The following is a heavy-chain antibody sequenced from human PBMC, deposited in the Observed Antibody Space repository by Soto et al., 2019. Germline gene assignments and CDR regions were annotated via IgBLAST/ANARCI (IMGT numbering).Heavy chain of an antibody. V-gene: IGHV1-18*04. CDR1: GYTFTSYG. CDR3: ARGYFDY. J-gene: IGHJ4*02. Sequence: ASVKVSCKTSGYTFTSYGVSWVRQAPGQGLEWVGWISGYNGNTNYAQKLQGRVTMTTDTSTATAYMELRGLRSDDTAIYYCARGYFDYWGQGTLVTVSS. CDR2: ISGYNGNT.